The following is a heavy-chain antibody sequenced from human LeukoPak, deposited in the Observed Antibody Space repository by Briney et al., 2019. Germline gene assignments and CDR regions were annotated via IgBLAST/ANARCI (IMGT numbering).Heavy chain of an antibody. J-gene: IGHJ4*02. CDR2: ISAYNGNT. V-gene: IGHV1-18*01. D-gene: IGHD6-13*01. CDR1: GYTFTSYG. Sequence: ASVKVSCKASGYTFTSYGISWVRQAPGQGLEWMGWISAYNGNTNYAQKLQGRVTMTTDTSTSTAYMELRSLRSDDTAVYYCARAKGGRYSSSWYDYWGQGTLVTVSS. CDR3: ARAKGGRYSSSWYDY.